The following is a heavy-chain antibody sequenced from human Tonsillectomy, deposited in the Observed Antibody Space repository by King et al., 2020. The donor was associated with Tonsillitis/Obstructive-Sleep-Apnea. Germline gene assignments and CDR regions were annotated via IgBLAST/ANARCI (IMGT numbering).Heavy chain of an antibody. Sequence: VQLVESGGGLVQPGGSLRLSCAASGFTFSSYSMNWVRQAPGKGLEWVSYISSSSSTIYYADSVKGRFTISRDNAENSLYLQMNSLRDKDTAVYYCARDRDVVVVAARGFDPWGQGTLVTVSS. J-gene: IGHJ5*02. CDR1: GFTFSSYS. D-gene: IGHD2-15*01. V-gene: IGHV3-48*02. CDR3: ARDRDVVVVAARGFDP. CDR2: ISSSSSTI.